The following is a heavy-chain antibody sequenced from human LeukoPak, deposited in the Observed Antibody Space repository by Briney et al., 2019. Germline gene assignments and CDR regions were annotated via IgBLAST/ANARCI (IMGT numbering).Heavy chain of an antibody. J-gene: IGHJ4*02. CDR2: ISSSGSFI. CDR3: ARVPRYCSGGSCYHNDY. V-gene: IGHV3-11*04. Sequence: SGGSLRLSCTASGFTFSNYYMSWIRQAPGRGLEWVSYISSSGSFIDYADSVKGRFTISRDNTKNSLYLEMNSLRAEDTAVYYCARVPRYCSGGSCYHNDYWGQGTLVTVSS. CDR1: GFTFSNYY. D-gene: IGHD2-15*01.